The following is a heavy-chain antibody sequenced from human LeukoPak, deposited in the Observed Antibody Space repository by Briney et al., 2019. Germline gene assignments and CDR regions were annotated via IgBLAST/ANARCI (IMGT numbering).Heavy chain of an antibody. V-gene: IGHV3-23*01. CDR1: GFTFSSYA. CDR3: ARGLYRYSSGWHFDY. J-gene: IGHJ4*02. D-gene: IGHD6-19*01. Sequence: PGGSLRLSCAASGFTFSSYAMSWVRQAPGKGLEWVSAISGSGGSTYYADSAKGRFTISRDNAKNSLFLQMNSLRVEDTAVYYCARGLYRYSSGWHFDYWGQGILVTVSS. CDR2: ISGSGGST.